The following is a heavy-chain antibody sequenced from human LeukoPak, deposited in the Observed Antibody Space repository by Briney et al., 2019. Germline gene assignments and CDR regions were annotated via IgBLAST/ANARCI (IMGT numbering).Heavy chain of an antibody. Sequence: PGGSLRLSCAASGFTFDDYGMSWVRQAPGKGLEWVSGINWNGGSTGYADSVKGRFTISRDNAKNSLYLQMNSLRAEDTAVYYCAKGRIAAAGPFDAFDIWGQGTMVTVSS. V-gene: IGHV3-20*04. D-gene: IGHD6-13*01. CDR2: INWNGGST. J-gene: IGHJ3*02. CDR1: GFTFDDYG. CDR3: AKGRIAAAGPFDAFDI.